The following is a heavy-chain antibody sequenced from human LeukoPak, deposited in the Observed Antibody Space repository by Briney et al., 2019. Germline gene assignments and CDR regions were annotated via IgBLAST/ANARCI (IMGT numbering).Heavy chain of an antibody. V-gene: IGHV1-69*13. CDR3: ARGCSKSDYITMVRGACYMDV. J-gene: IGHJ6*03. CDR2: IIPIFGTA. D-gene: IGHD3-10*01. Sequence: ASVKVSCKASGGTFSSYAISWVRQAPGQGLEWMGGIIPIFGTANYAQKFQGRVTITADESTSTAYMELSSLRSEDTAVYYCARGCSKSDYITMVRGACYMDVWGKGTTVTVSS. CDR1: GGTFSSYA.